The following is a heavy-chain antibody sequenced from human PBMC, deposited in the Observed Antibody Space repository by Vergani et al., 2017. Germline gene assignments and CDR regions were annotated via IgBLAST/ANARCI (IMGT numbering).Heavy chain of an antibody. V-gene: IGHV3-21*01. CDR1: GFTFSSYG. D-gene: IGHD1-26*01. CDR3: ARDLRLYSGSRVDY. CDR2: ISSSSSYI. J-gene: IGHJ4*02. Sequence: VQLVESGGGVVQPGRSLRLSCAASGFTFSSYGMHWVRQAPGKGLEWVSSISSSSSYIYYADSVKGRFTISRDNAKNSLYLQMNSLRAEDTAVYYCARDLRLYSGSRVDYWGQGTLVTVSS.